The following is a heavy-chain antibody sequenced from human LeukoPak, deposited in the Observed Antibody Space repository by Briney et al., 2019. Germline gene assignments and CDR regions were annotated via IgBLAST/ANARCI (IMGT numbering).Heavy chain of an antibody. J-gene: IGHJ3*02. D-gene: IGHD6-13*01. CDR1: GFTFISSA. Sequence: GASVKVSCKASGFTFISSAVQWVRQARGQRLEWIGWIVVGSGNTNYAQKFQERVTITRDMSTSTAYMELSSLRSEDTAVYYCAAARRSSYSSSWYSDFGSAAFDIWGQGTMVTVSS. CDR2: IVVGSGNT. CDR3: AAARRSSYSSSWYSDFGSAAFDI. V-gene: IGHV1-58*01.